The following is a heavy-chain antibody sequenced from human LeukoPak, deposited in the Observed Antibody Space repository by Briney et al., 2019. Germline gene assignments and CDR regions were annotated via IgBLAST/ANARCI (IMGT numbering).Heavy chain of an antibody. J-gene: IGHJ5*02. CDR3: ARGRTRFYGGSIWFDP. V-gene: IGHV4-34*01. Sequence: PSETLSLTCTVSGGSISSYYWSWIRQPAGKGLEWIGEINHSGSTNYNPSLKSRVTISVDTSKNQFSLKLSSVTAADTAVYYCARGRTRFYGGSIWFDPWGQGTLVTVSS. D-gene: IGHD4-23*01. CDR2: INHSGST. CDR1: GGSISSYY.